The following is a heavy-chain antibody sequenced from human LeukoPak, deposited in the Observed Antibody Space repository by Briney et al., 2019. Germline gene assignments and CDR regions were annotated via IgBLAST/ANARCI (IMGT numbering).Heavy chain of an antibody. Sequence: SETLSLTCTVSGGSISSYYWSWIRQPPGKGLEWIGYIYYSGSTNYNPSLKSRVTISVDTSKNQFSLKLSSVTAADTAVYYCARHQDATGYPLDYWGQGTLVSVSS. J-gene: IGHJ4*02. CDR1: GGSISSYY. D-gene: IGHD3-9*01. CDR2: IYYSGST. V-gene: IGHV4-59*08. CDR3: ARHQDATGYPLDY.